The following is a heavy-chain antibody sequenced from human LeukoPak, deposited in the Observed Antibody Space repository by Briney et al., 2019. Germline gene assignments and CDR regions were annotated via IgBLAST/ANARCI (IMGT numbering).Heavy chain of an antibody. CDR3: AKMTDYDFWSGYPHS. D-gene: IGHD3-3*01. CDR1: GFTFSSYA. CDR2: ISGSGGST. V-gene: IGHV3-23*01. Sequence: SGGSLRLSCAASGFTFSSYAMSWVRQAPGKGLEWVSAISGSGGSTYYADSVKGRFTISRDNSKNTLYLQMNSLRAEDTAVYYCAKMTDYDFWSGYPHSWGQGTLATVSS. J-gene: IGHJ4*02.